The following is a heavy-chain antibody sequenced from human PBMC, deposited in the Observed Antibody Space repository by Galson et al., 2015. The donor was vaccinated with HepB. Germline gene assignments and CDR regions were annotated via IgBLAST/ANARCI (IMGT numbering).Heavy chain of an antibody. V-gene: IGHV3-48*02. Sequence: SLRLSCAASGFSLLGYSMNWVRQAPGKGLEWVSFITSSGKYIHYADSVKGRFTISRDNAGNFLYLQMNSLRDEDTAVYYCARDGLDGTRKDDAYEIWGQGTLVTVSS. CDR1: GFSLLGYS. D-gene: IGHD1-14*01. CDR2: ITSSGKYI. CDR3: ARDGLDGTRKDDAYEI. J-gene: IGHJ3*02.